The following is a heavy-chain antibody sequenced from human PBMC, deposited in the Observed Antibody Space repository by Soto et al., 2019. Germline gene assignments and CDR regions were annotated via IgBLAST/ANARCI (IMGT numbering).Heavy chain of an antibody. CDR1: GGSFTSNNW. V-gene: IGHV4-4*02. CDR2: VYRTGSA. Sequence: SETLSLTCAVSGGSFTSNNWWTWVRQPPGQGLEWIGEVYRTGSANYNPSLKSRVTISLDKSENQFSLKVTSLTAADTAVYYCASRDPGTSVDYWGQGTLITVS. D-gene: IGHD1-7*01. CDR3: ASRDPGTSVDY. J-gene: IGHJ4*02.